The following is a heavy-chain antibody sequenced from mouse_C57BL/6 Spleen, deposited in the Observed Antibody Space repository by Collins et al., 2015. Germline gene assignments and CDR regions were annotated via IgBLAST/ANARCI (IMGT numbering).Heavy chain of an antibody. CDR1: GYTFTSYD. J-gene: IGHJ4*01. D-gene: IGHD1-1*01. V-gene: IGHV1-85*01. Sequence: QVQLQQSGPELVKPGASVKLSCKASGYTFTSYDINWVKQRPGQGLEWIGWIYPRDGSTKYNEKFKGKATLTVDTSSSTAYMELHSLTSEDSAVYFCARDLYYYGSSYDAMDYWGQGTSVTVSS. CDR2: IYPRDGST. CDR3: ARDLYYYGSSYDAMDY.